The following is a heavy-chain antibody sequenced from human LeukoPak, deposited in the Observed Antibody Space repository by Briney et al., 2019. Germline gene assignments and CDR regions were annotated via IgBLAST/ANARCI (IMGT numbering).Heavy chain of an antibody. CDR1: GGSISSGNYY. V-gene: IGHV4-30-4*08. CDR2: IYYSGST. D-gene: IGHD4-17*01. J-gene: IGHJ4*02. Sequence: SQTLSLTCTVSGGSISSGNYYWSWIRQPPGKGLEWIGYIYYSGSTYYNPSLKSRVTISVDTSKNQFSLKLSSVTAADTAVYYCARGLRYGDYYFDCWGQGTLVTVSS. CDR3: ARGLRYGDYYFDC.